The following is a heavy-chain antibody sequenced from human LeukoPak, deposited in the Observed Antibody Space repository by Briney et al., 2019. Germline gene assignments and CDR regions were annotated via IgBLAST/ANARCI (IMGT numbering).Heavy chain of an antibody. Sequence: WGSLRLSCEASGFTFSSYGMHWVRQTPGKGLEWMAFILYNGKKEYYADSVKGRFSMSRDNSKNTLHLQMNSLKTEDTAMYYCAKDCDSNCHYCLWAFAIWRQGPTLIVSS. J-gene: IGHJ3*02. D-gene: IGHD3-22*01. CDR3: AKDCDSNCHYCLWAFAI. CDR2: ILYNGKKE. V-gene: IGHV3-30*02. CDR1: GFTFSSYG.